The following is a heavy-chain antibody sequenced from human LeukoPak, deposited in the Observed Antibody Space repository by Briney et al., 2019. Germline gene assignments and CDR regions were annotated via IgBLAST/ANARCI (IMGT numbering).Heavy chain of an antibody. CDR3: ARKGEPKSSNLYYYYGMDV. CDR1: GYNLINYG. CDR2: ISSYNGDT. Sequence: GASVKVSCKPSGYNLINYGISWVGQAPGQGREWMGWISSYNGDTKYAQKLQRRVTMTTDTSTSTAYMELRSLRSDDTAVYYCARKGEPKSSNLYYYYGMDVWGQGTTFTVSS. J-gene: IGHJ6*02. V-gene: IGHV1-18*01. D-gene: IGHD1-14*01.